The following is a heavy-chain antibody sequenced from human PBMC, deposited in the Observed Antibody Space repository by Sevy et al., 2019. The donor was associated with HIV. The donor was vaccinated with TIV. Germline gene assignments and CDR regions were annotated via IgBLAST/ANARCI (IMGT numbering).Heavy chain of an antibody. CDR1: GYTFTSYG. CDR2: ISAYNGNT. CDR3: ARDGRSSSWHYYGMDV. J-gene: IGHJ6*02. V-gene: IGHV1-18*01. D-gene: IGHD6-13*01. Sequence: ASVTVSCKASGYTFTSYGISWVRQAPGQGLEWMGWISAYNGNTNYAQKLQGRVTMTTDTSTSTAYMELRSLRSDDTAVYYCARDGRSSSWHYYGMDVWGQGTTVTVSS.